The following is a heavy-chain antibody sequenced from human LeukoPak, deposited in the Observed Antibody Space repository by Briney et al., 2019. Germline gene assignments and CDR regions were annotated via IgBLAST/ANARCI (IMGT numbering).Heavy chain of an antibody. CDR2: ISYDGSNK. Sequence: GGSLRLSCAASGFTFSSYGMHWVRQAPGKGLEWVAVISYDGSNKYYADSVKGRFTISRDNSKNTLYLQMNSLRAEDTAVYYCAKQDYDFWSGYLNYFDYWGHGTLVTVSS. V-gene: IGHV3-30*18. J-gene: IGHJ4*01. CDR1: GFTFSSYG. D-gene: IGHD3-3*01. CDR3: AKQDYDFWSGYLNYFDY.